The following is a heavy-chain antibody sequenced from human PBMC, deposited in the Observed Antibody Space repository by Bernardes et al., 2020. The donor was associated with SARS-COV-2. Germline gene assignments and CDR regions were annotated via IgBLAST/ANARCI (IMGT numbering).Heavy chain of an antibody. CDR3: ARSLIAASGSWFDP. CDR2: IMPIFGIA. J-gene: IGHJ5*02. D-gene: IGHD6-13*01. V-gene: IGHV1-69*10. Sequence: SVKVSCKTSGDTFSSYAISWVRQAPGQGLEWMGVIMPIFGIAKYAQRFQGRVTITADKSSTTTYLELSSLKYNDTAVYYCARSLIAASGSWFDPWGRGTLVTVSS. CDR1: GDTFSSYA.